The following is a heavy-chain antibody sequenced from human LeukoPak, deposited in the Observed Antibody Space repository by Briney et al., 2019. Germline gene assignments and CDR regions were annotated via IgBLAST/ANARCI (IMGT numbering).Heavy chain of an antibody. CDR2: IRSKANSYAT. Sequence: GGSLRLSCAASGFTFSGSAMHWVRQASGKGLEWVGRIRSKANSYATAYAASVKGRFTISRDDSKNTAYLQMNSLKTEDTAVYYCTRHAERTTVTTNAFDIRGQGTMVTVSS. V-gene: IGHV3-73*01. J-gene: IGHJ3*02. CDR1: GFTFSGSA. CDR3: TRHAERTTVTTNAFDI. D-gene: IGHD4-17*01.